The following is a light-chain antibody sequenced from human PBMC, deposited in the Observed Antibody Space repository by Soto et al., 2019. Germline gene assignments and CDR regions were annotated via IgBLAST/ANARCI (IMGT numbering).Light chain of an antibody. J-gene: IGKJ1*01. V-gene: IGKV3-15*01. CDR3: QQYNNWPPDRT. CDR1: QSVGSN. CDR2: GAS. Sequence: IVMTQSPATLSVSPGERATLSCRASQSVGSNLAWYQQKPGQAPRRLIYGASTRATGIPARFSGSGSGTECTLTISSLQSEDFAIYFCQQYNNWPPDRTFGQGTKVEIK.